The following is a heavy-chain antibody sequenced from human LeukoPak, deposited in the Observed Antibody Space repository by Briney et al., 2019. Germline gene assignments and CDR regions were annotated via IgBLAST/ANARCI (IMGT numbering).Heavy chain of an antibody. Sequence: PGGSLRLSCAASGFTFSSYEMNWVRQAPGKGLEWVSYISSSGSTIYYADSVKGRFTISRDNAKNSLYLQMNSLRAEDTAVYYCARDGKSIYYDFWSGYPPMDVWGKGTSATVSS. J-gene: IGHJ6*04. CDR3: ARDGKSIYYDFWSGYPPMDV. D-gene: IGHD3-3*01. CDR1: GFTFSSYE. CDR2: ISSSGSTI. V-gene: IGHV3-48*03.